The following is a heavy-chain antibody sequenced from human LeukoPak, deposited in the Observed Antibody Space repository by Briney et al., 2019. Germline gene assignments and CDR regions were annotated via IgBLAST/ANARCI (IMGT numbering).Heavy chain of an antibody. CDR2: INHSGST. J-gene: IGHJ4*02. V-gene: IGHV4-34*01. D-gene: IGHD3-22*01. CDR1: GGSFSGYY. Sequence: SETLSLTCAVYGGSFSGYYWSWIRQPPGKGLEWIGEINHSGSTNYNPSLKSRVTISVDTSKNQFSLKLSSVTAADTVVYYCARGYYYDYFDYWGQGTLVTVSS. CDR3: ARGYYYDYFDY.